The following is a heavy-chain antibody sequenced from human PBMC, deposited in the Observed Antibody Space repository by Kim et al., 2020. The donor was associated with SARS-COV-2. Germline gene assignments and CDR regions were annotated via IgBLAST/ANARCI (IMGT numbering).Heavy chain of an antibody. J-gene: IGHJ6*02. Sequence: ASVKVSCKVSGYTLTELSMHWVRQAPGKGLEWMGGFDPEDVKTIYARKFQGRVTMTEDTSTDTAYLELGSLRSEDTAVYYCATGVAVAGTPSDYYYHYGMDAWGHRTTVTVSS. V-gene: IGHV1-24*01. CDR2: FDPEDVKT. CDR1: GYTLTELS. D-gene: IGHD6-19*01. CDR3: ATGVAVAGTPSDYYYHYGMDA.